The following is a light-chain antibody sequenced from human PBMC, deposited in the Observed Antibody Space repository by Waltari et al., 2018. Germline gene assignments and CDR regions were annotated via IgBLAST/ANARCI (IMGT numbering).Light chain of an antibody. CDR2: EVT. Sequence: QSALTQPPSASGSPGQSVTISCTGTSSDVGGHNLVSWYQQHPGKAPKLLIYEVTKRPCGVPDRSSGSKAGNPASLTVSGLQAEDEADYFCTSYAGTSVVFGGGTELTVL. J-gene: IGLJ2*01. CDR1: SSDVGGHNL. CDR3: TSYAGTSVV. V-gene: IGLV2-8*01.